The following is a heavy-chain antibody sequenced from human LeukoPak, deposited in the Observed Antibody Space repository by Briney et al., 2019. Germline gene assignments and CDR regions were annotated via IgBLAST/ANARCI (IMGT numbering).Heavy chain of an antibody. CDR2: ISAYNGNT. Sequence: ASVKVSCKASGYTFTGYGISWVRQAPGQGLEWMGWISAYNGNTNYAQKLQGRVTMTTDTSTSTAYMELRSLRSDDTAVYYCVKTYYYDSSGYYDFDYWGQGTLVTVSS. V-gene: IGHV1-18*01. D-gene: IGHD3-22*01. J-gene: IGHJ4*02. CDR1: GYTFTGYG. CDR3: VKTYYYDSSGYYDFDY.